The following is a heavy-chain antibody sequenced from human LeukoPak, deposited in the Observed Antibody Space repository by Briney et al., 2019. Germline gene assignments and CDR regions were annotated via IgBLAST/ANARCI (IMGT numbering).Heavy chain of an antibody. CDR2: VHLDGRT. Sequence: SETLSLTCGVSGGSVSSANWWTWIRQPPGKGLEWIGEVHLDGRTNFNPSLKSRLTMSVDLSENHVSLKLTSVTAADTAVYYCAREGGFYRPLDYSGQGTLVTVSS. J-gene: IGHJ4*02. D-gene: IGHD6-25*01. V-gene: IGHV4-4*02. CDR3: AREGGFYRPLDY. CDR1: GGSVSSANW.